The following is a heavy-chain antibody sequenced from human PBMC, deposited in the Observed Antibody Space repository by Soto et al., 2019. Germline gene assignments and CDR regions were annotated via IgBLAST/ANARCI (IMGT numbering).Heavy chain of an antibody. Sequence: TSETLSLTCTVSGGSISSYYWSWIRQPPGKRLEYIGYIHHSGRTTYNPFLKSRVTISVDASKNQFSLKLTSVTAADTAVYYCARAWTATAGWANWFDRWGQGTLVTVSS. D-gene: IGHD6-13*01. J-gene: IGHJ5*02. CDR1: GGSISSYY. CDR2: IHHSGRT. CDR3: ARAWTATAGWANWFDR. V-gene: IGHV4-59*12.